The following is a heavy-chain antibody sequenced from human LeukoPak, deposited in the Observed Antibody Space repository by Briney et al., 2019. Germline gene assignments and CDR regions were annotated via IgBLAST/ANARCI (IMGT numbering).Heavy chain of an antibody. CDR2: ISAYNGNT. CDR1: GYTFTSYD. Sequence: ASVKVSCKASGYTFTSYDINWVRQATGQGLEWMGWISAYNGNTNYAQKLQGRVTMTPETSTSTAYMALSNLRSGDTAGYYCARDGGYYDILPGYYFLDYWGQGTLVTVSS. D-gene: IGHD3-9*01. J-gene: IGHJ4*02. V-gene: IGHV1-18*01. CDR3: ARDGGYYDILPGYYFLDY.